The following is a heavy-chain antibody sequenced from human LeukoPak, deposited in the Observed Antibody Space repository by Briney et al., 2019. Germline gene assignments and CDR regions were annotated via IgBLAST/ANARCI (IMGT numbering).Heavy chain of an antibody. CDR1: GGSISSSSYY. CDR3: ARDRLPPPAAGTRANWFDP. V-gene: IGHV4-39*07. J-gene: IGHJ5*02. Sequence: PSETLSLTCTVSGGSISSSSYYWGWIRQPPGKGLEWIGSIYYSGSTYYNPSLKSRVTISVDTSKNQFSLKLSSVTAADTAVYYCARDRLPPPAAGTRANWFDPWGQGTLVTVSS. D-gene: IGHD6-13*01. CDR2: IYYSGST.